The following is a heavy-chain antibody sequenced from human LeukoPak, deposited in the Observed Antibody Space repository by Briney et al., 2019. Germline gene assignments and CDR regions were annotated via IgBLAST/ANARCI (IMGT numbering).Heavy chain of an antibody. J-gene: IGHJ5*01. V-gene: IGHV1-2*02. CDR3: MRGGGNSWFDS. D-gene: IGHD3-16*01. CDR2: FNPNSGDT. CDR1: GYTFTCHY. Sequence: GASVKVSCKASGYTFTCHYLHWVRQAPGQGLEWMGWFNPNSGDTNFAQKFQGRVTMTRATSISTVYMELTSLRSDDTALYYCMRGGGNSWFDSWGQGTLVSVSS.